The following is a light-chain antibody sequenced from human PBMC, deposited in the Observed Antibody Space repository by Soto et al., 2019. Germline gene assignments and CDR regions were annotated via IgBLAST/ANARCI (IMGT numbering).Light chain of an antibody. J-gene: IGKJ1*01. Sequence: EIVLPQSTGTLSLAPGERATLSCRASQSVSSNYVAWYQQKPGQAPRLLVYGASGRATGIPDRFSGSGSGTDFTLTISRLEPEDFAVYYCQQYGSLRWTFGQGTKVDI. CDR1: QSVSSNY. CDR3: QQYGSLRWT. CDR2: GAS. V-gene: IGKV3-20*01.